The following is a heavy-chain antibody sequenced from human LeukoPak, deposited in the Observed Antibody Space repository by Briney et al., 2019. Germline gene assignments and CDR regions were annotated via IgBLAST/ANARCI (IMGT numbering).Heavy chain of an antibody. D-gene: IGHD6-19*01. J-gene: IGHJ4*02. CDR2: ISWNSGSI. CDR3: AKDNRRHYTSGPNPDSLH. CDR1: GFTFSTYW. Sequence: QTGGSLRLSCAASGFTFSTYWMHWVRQAPGKGLEWVSGISWNSGSIDYADSVKGRFTISRDNAKNSLYLQMNSLRVEDTAFYYCAKDNRRHYTSGPNPDSLHWGQGALVTVSS. V-gene: IGHV3-9*01.